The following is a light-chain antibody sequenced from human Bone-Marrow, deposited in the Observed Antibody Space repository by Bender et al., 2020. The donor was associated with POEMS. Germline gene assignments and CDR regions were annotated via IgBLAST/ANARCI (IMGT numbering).Light chain of an antibody. V-gene: IGLV1-36*01. CDR2: YNN. CDR3: AAWDVSLNGWV. Sequence: QSVLTQPPSVSEAPRQRVTISCSGSSSNIGSRSVNWYQQLPGKPPKLLVYYNNLLPSGVSGRFSGSKSGTSASLAISGLQSEDEADYYCAAWDVSLNGWVFGGGTKLTVL. CDR1: SSNIGSRS. J-gene: IGLJ3*02.